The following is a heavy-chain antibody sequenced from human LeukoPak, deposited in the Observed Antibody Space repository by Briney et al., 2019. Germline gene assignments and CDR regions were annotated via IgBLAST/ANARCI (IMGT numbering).Heavy chain of an antibody. CDR3: ARQRRYCSGDNCYQRTFDY. CDR2: IKQDGSEK. V-gene: IGHV3-7*01. D-gene: IGHD2-15*01. J-gene: IGHJ4*02. CDR1: GFTFNNYW. Sequence: PGGSLRLSCDASGFTFNNYWISWVRQAPGEGLEWVANIKQDGSEKYYVDSVKGRFTISRDNAKNSLYLQMNSLRAEDTAVYYCARQRRYCSGDNCYQRTFDYWGQGTLVTVSS.